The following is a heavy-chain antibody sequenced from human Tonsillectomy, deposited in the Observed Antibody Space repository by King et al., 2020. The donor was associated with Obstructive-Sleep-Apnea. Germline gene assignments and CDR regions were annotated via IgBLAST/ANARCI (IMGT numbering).Heavy chain of an antibody. CDR3: VSTVTGPDY. D-gene: IGHD6-19*01. V-gene: IGHV3-30*04. CDR1: GFAFSTYA. J-gene: IGHJ4*02. Sequence: VQLVESGGGVVQPGRSLRLSCAASGFAFSTYAMHWVRQAPGKGLEWVAVISYDGKNKYYADSVKGRFSISRDNSEPTVTLQMNSLRVGDTAVYYCVSTVTGPDYWGQGTLVTVSS. CDR2: ISYDGKNK.